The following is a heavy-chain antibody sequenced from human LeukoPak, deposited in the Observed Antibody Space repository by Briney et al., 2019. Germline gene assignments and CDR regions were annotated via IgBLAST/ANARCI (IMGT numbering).Heavy chain of an antibody. J-gene: IGHJ5*02. Sequence: SETLSLTCTVSGDSMSYYYWNFIRQPAGKGLEWIGRIHTSGTTYYSASLKSRVSMSVDSSRTQFSLRLTSVTAADTAIYFCARGDYYDGGGRNWFDVWGQGTLVTVSS. CDR2: IHTSGTT. CDR1: GDSMSYYY. V-gene: IGHV4-4*07. D-gene: IGHD3-16*01. CDR3: ARGDYYDGGGRNWFDV.